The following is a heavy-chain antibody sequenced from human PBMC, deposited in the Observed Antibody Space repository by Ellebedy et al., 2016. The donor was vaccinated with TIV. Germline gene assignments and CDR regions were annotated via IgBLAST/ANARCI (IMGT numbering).Heavy chain of an antibody. CDR3: ASGGTKGEYKWLDP. CDR2: MNSNSGHT. CDR1: GYTFSRYD. V-gene: IGHV1-8*01. D-gene: IGHD2-8*01. Sequence: AASVKVSCKASGYTFSRYDIHWVRQATGQGLEWMGWMNSNSGHTDYAQKFQGRLSLTRNTSISTAYMELSSLRSEDTAVYYCASGGTKGEYKWLDPWGQGTLVTVSS. J-gene: IGHJ5*02.